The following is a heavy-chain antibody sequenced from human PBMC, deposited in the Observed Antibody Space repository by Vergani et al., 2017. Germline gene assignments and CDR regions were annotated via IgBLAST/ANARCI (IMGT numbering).Heavy chain of an antibody. J-gene: IGHJ1*01. CDR3: AXGHYYDSSGSYFQH. V-gene: IGHV3-30*02. CDR2: IRYDGSNK. Sequence: QVQLVESGGGVVQPGGSLRLSCAASGFTFSSYGMHWVRQAPGKGLEWVAFIRYDGSNKYYADSVKGRFTISRDNSKNTLYLQMNSLRAEDTAVYYCAXGHYYDSSGSYFQHWGQGTLVTVSS. CDR1: GFTFSSYG. D-gene: IGHD3-22*01.